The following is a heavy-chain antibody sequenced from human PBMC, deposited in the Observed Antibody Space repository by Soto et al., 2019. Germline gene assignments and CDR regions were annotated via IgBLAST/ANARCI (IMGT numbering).Heavy chain of an antibody. V-gene: IGHV1-2*02. CDR3: AIGGGVGVAGSAAFDM. CDR2: INPATGAA. CDR1: GYPVTAYY. J-gene: IGHJ3*02. Sequence: QLHLVQSGAVVKKPGASVTVSCSASGYPVTAYYMHWVRQAPGRGLEWMGGINPATGAAKYTQTFPGRVTLARDTSPSNGFSETGGPASGGPAVFYFAIGGGVGVAGSAAFDMWGQGTLVTVSS. D-gene: IGHD3-3*01.